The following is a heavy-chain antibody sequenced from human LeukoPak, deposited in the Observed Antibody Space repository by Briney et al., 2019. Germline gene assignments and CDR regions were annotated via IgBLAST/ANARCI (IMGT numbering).Heavy chain of an antibody. J-gene: IGHJ4*02. CDR3: AKRADSSGYYYVFSYFDY. CDR1: GFTFSSYG. CDR2: ISYDGSNK. Sequence: TGGSLRLLCAASGFTFSSYGMHWVRQAPGKGLEWVAVISYDGSNKYYADSVKGRFTISRDNSKNTLYLQMNSLRAEDTAVYYCAKRADSSGYYYVFSYFDYWGQGTLVTVSS. D-gene: IGHD3-22*01. V-gene: IGHV3-30*18.